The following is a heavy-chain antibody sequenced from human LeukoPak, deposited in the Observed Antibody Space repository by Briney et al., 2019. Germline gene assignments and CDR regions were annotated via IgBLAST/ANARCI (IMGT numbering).Heavy chain of an antibody. V-gene: IGHV3-21*01. D-gene: IGHD3-10*01. CDR3: ARDQGSGSLYYYYYGMDV. J-gene: IGHJ6*02. CDR1: GFTFSSYA. CDR2: ISTSTSDT. Sequence: GGSLRLSCAASGFTFSSYAMNWVRQAPGKGLEWVSSISTSTSDTYYADSVRGRFTISRDNAKNSLYLQMNSLTAEDTAVYYCARDQGSGSLYYYYYGMDVWGQGTTVTVSS.